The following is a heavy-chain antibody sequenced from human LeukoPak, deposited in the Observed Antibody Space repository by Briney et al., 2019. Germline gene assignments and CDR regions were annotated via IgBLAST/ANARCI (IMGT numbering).Heavy chain of an antibody. CDR2: IYSGGST. V-gene: IGHV3-53*01. D-gene: IGHD4-23*01. CDR1: GFTVSSNY. CDR3: ARRAGGYSHPYDY. Sequence: GGSLRLSCAASGFTVSSNYMSWVRQAPGKGLEWASLIYSGGSTYYADSVKGRFTISRDNSKNTLYLQINSLRAEDTAVYYCARRAGGYSHPYDYWGQGTLVTVSS. J-gene: IGHJ4*02.